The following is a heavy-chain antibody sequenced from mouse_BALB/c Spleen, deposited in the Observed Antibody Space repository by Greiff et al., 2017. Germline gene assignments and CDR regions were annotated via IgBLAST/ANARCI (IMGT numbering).Heavy chain of an antibody. V-gene: IGHV5-17*02. CDR2: ISSGSSTI. CDR1: GFTFSSFG. D-gene: IGHD2-4*01. CDR3: ARGMITTGEWYFDV. Sequence: EVKLVESGGGLVQPGGSRKLSCAASGFTFSSFGMHWVRQAPEKGLEWVAYISSGSSTIYYADTVKGRFTISRDNPKNTLFLQMTSLRSEDTAMYYCARGMITTGEWYFDVWGAGTTVTVSS. J-gene: IGHJ1*01.